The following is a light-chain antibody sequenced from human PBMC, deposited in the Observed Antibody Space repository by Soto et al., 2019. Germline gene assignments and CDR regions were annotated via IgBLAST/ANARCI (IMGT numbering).Light chain of an antibody. CDR3: SSYTSGSTWV. CDR1: SSDVGGHNY. Sequence: QSALTQPASVSGSPGQSITISCIGTSSDVGGHNYVSWYQQYPGKAPKLMISEVSERPSGISNRFSGSTSGNTASLTISGPQAEDEADYYCSSYTSGSTWVFGGGTKVTVL. V-gene: IGLV2-14*01. CDR2: EVS. J-gene: IGLJ3*02.